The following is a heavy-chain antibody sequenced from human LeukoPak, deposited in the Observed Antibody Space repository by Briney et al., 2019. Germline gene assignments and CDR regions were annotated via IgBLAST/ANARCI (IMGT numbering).Heavy chain of an antibody. CDR3: ARDWVGGWAFDI. CDR1: GYTFSSSY. CDR2: ISSDGGRT. V-gene: IGHV3-64*01. J-gene: IGHJ3*02. Sequence: PGGSLRLSCAASGYTFSSSYMHWVRQAPGKGLECVSSISSDGGRTYYANSVKGRFTISRDNSKNTLYLQMGSLRAEDLAVYFCARDWVGGWAFDIWGQGTMVTVSS. D-gene: IGHD3-16*01.